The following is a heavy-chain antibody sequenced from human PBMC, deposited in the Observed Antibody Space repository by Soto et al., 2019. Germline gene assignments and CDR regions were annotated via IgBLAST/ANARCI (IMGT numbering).Heavy chain of an antibody. Sequence: GGSLRLSCAASGFTFSSYEMNWVRQAPGKGPEWVSYISSSGSTIYYADSVKGRFTISRDNAKNSLYLQMNSLRAEDTAVYYCARASRGSGYYYYYYYGMDVWGQGTTVTVSS. V-gene: IGHV3-48*03. CDR2: ISSSGSTI. CDR3: ARASRGSGYYYYYYYGMDV. J-gene: IGHJ6*02. D-gene: IGHD3-22*01. CDR1: GFTFSSYE.